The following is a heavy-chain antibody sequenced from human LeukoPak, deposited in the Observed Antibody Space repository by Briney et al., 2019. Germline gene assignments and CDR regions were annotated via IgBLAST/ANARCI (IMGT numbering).Heavy chain of an antibody. D-gene: IGHD3-3*01. CDR3: ATVADRKLRFLEWLLD. CDR2: FDPEDGET. Sequence: APVKVSCKVSGYTLTELSMHWVRQAPGKGLEWMGGFDPEDGETIYAQKFQGRVTRDEATSTDTVYMELSSLRAEDTAVYDCATVADRKLRFLEWLLDWGQGTLVTVSS. V-gene: IGHV1-24*01. CDR1: GYTLTELS. J-gene: IGHJ4*02.